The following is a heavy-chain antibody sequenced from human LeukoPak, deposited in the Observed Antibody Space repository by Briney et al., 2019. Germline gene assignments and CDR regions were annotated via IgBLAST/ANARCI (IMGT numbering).Heavy chain of an antibody. CDR1: GFTFSTYW. D-gene: IGHD3-22*01. J-gene: IGHJ4*02. Sequence: GGSLRLSCAASGFTFSTYWMSWVRQAPGKGLEWVANINQDGSEKYSVDSVKGRFTISRDNAKSSLYLQMNSLRADDTADYYCARDRALYDSRRGYYYTEDDYWGQGTLVTVSS. CDR2: INQDGSEK. V-gene: IGHV3-7*01. CDR3: ARDRALYDSRRGYYYTEDDY.